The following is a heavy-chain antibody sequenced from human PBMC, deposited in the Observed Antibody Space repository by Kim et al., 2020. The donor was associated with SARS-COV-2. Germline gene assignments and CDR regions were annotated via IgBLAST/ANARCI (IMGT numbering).Heavy chain of an antibody. V-gene: IGHV3-11*06. J-gene: IGHJ6*02. Sequence: SVKDRFTISRDNAKNSMNLQMNRLRAEDTALYYCARESSGYGLYFYGMDVWGLGTTVTVSS. D-gene: IGHD3-22*01. CDR3: ARESSGYGLYFYGMDV.